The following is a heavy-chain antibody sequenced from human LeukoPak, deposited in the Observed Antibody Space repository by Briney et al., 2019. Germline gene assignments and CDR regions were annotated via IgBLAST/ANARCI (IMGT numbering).Heavy chain of an antibody. CDR1: GGSISSSSYY. D-gene: IGHD5-18*01. CDR2: IYYSGST. CDR3: ARGGYSYGYGIDY. V-gene: IGHV4-39*07. J-gene: IGHJ4*02. Sequence: SETLSLTCTVSGGSISSSSYYWGWIRQPPGKGLEWIGSIYYSGSTYYNPSPKSRVTISVDTSKNQFSLKLSSVTAADTAVYYCARGGYSYGYGIDYWGQGTLVTVSS.